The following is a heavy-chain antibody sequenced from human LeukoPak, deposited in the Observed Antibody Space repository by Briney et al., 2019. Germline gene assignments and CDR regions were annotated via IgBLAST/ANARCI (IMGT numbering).Heavy chain of an antibody. Sequence: SETLSLTCTVSGGPISNSYWSWIRQPPGKGLEWIGYTSSSGTTNYNPSLRSRVTISIDTSKNQFSLKLISVTAADTAVYYCARVRAYASAATRAFDIWGQGTLVTVSS. D-gene: IGHD3-10*01. CDR1: GGPISNSY. CDR2: TSSSGTT. V-gene: IGHV4-59*01. J-gene: IGHJ3*02. CDR3: ARVRAYASAATRAFDI.